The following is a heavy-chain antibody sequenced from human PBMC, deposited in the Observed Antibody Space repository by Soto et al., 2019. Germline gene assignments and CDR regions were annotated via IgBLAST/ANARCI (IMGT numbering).Heavy chain of an antibody. D-gene: IGHD2-21*01. J-gene: IGHJ4*02. CDR3: ARGTDCGGECYSYYIDS. Sequence: NPSETLSLTCAVSGGSISSGGYSWSWIRQPPGKGLEWIGYIYHSGSTYYNPSLKSRVTISLDRSKNQFSLKLSSVTAADTAVYSCARGTDCGGECYSYYIDSWGQGTLVTVSS. CDR1: GGSISSGGYS. CDR2: IYHSGST. V-gene: IGHV4-30-2*01.